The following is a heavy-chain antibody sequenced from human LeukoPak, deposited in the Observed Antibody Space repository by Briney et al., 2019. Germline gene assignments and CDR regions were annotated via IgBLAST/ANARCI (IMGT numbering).Heavy chain of an antibody. D-gene: IGHD3-10*01. J-gene: IGHJ6*03. CDR3: ARDLGGGDVSQGYHYYMDV. CDR1: GGSISSGGYY. V-gene: IGHV4-31*03. Sequence: PSETLSLTCTVSGGSISSGGYYWSWIRQHPGKGLEWIGYIYYSGSTYYNPSLKSRVTMSADTSKNQLSLKLSSVTAADTAVYYCARDLGGGDVSQGYHYYMDVWGKGTTVTVSS. CDR2: IYYSGST.